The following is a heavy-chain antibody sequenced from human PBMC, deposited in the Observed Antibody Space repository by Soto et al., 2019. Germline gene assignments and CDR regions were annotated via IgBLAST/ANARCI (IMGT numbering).Heavy chain of an antibody. J-gene: IGHJ6*02. CDR2: TYYRSKRRN. Sequence: PSQTLSLTCAISGDSVSSNNAAWNWIRQSPSRGLEWLGRTYYRSKRRNDYAESVKSRITISPDTPKNQFSQQLNSVTPEDTAVYYCARDYYYGMDVWAQGTTVTVSS. CDR1: GDSVSSNNAA. CDR3: ARDYYYGMDV. V-gene: IGHV6-1*01.